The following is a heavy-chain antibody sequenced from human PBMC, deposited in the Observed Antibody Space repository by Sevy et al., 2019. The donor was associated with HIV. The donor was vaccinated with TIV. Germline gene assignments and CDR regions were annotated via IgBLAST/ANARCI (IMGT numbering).Heavy chain of an antibody. CDR2: ISYDGSNK. CDR1: GFTFSSYA. CDR3: ARARITMIEVGRGAFDI. D-gene: IGHD3-22*01. Sequence: GGSLRLSCAASGFTFSSYAMHWVRQAPGKGLEWVAVISYDGSNKYYADSVKGRFTISRDNSTNTLYLQMNSLRAEDTAVYYCARARITMIEVGRGAFDIWGQGTMVTVSS. J-gene: IGHJ3*02. V-gene: IGHV3-30-3*01.